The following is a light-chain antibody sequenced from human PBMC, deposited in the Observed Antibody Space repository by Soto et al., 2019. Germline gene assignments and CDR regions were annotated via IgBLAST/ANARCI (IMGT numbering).Light chain of an antibody. Sequence: QSALTQPASVSESPGQSITISWTGTSSDVGASDFVSWYQQHPGKAPELIIYEISNRPSGVSSRFSGSKSGNTASLTISGLQAEDESDYYCSSYTTSHTLVFGGGTKLTDL. CDR2: EIS. V-gene: IGLV2-14*01. CDR1: SSDVGASDF. J-gene: IGLJ2*01. CDR3: SSYTTSHTLV.